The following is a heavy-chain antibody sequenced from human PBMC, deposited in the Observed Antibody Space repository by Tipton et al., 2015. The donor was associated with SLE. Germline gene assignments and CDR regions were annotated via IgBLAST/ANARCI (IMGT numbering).Heavy chain of an antibody. D-gene: IGHD5-18*01. V-gene: IGHV4-34*01. J-gene: IGHJ6*02. CDR3: ARWIPLTGINV. CDR1: GGSFSGYY. CDR2: INHGGST. Sequence: TLSLTCAVYGGSFSGYYWTWIRQPPGKGLEWIGEINHGGSTNYKSSLRGRVTISVDKSKNQFSLKLTSVTAADTAVYYCARWIPLTGINVWGQGATVTVSS.